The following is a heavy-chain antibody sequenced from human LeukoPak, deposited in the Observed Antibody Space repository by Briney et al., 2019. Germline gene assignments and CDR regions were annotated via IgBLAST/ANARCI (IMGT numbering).Heavy chain of an antibody. Sequence: ASVKVSCRASGGTFSSYAISWVRQAPGQGLEWMGGIIPIFGTANYAQKFQGRVTITADESTSTAYMELSSLRSEDTAVYYCARFENSGSYSARDDYWGQGTLVTVSS. CDR1: GGTFSSYA. CDR3: ARFENSGSYSARDDY. D-gene: IGHD1-26*01. CDR2: IIPIFGTA. J-gene: IGHJ4*02. V-gene: IGHV1-69*13.